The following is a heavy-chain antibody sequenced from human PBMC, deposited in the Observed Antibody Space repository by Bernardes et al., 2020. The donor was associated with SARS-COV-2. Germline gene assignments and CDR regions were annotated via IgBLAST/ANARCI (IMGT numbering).Heavy chain of an antibody. CDR1: GFTGLAFSDYA. Sequence: GESLTLSCAASGFTGLAFSDYAMSWVRQAPGKGLEWVSHISGSGNNRDYAESVAGRFTISRDNSTNTLYLQMNSLRAEDTAVYYSAKPEIINMGRGKGAFDVWGRGTMVSVSS. CDR2: ISGSGNNR. CDR3: AKPEIINMGRGKGAFDV. D-gene: IGHD3-10*01. J-gene: IGHJ3*01. V-gene: IGHV3-23*01.